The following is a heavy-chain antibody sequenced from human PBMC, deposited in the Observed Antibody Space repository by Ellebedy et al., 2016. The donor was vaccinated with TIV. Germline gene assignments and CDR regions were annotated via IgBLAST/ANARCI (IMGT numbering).Heavy chain of an antibody. D-gene: IGHD5-24*01. CDR3: SRDLGGALIRDGDGALDI. J-gene: IGHJ3*02. CDR1: GFTFGSFD. V-gene: IGHV3-30*03. CDR2: IAFDGSNE. Sequence: PGGSLRLSCAASGFTFGSFDMHWVRQAPGKGLECVAFIAFDGSNEYYTESVKGRFTISRDNSKYTMYLQMNSLRDDDTALYYCSRDLGGALIRDGDGALDIWGQGTMVTVSS.